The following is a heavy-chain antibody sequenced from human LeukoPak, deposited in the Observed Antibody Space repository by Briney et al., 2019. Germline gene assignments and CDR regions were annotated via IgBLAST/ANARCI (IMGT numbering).Heavy chain of an antibody. D-gene: IGHD6-13*01. V-gene: IGHV4-39*01. CDR1: GGSISSTTNY. CDR2: IYYSGST. J-gene: IGHJ6*02. Sequence: SETLSLTCTVSGGSISSTTNYWGWIRQPPGKGLEWLGSIYYSGSTFYNPSLKSRVTISVDTSKNQFSLKLSSVTAADTAVYYCARLGAPGGTRSGDYYYGMDVWGQGTTVTVSS. CDR3: ARLGAPGGTRSGDYYYGMDV.